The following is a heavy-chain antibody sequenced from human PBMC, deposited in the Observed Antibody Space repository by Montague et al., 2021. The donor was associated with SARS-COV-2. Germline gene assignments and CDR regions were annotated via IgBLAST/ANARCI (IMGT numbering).Heavy chain of an antibody. CDR3: DRGGATYYYDTSGYVNAFDT. D-gene: IGHD3-22*01. J-gene: IGHJ3*02. CDR1: GDSISTNY. Sequence: SETLSLTCTVSGDSISTNYWSWIWQPPGNGLEWIGFIHYNGNTNYNYTLTSRVPISVETSKTQFSLRLSPVTAAATAVYFSDRGGATYYYDTSGYVNAFDTWGQGTMVTVAS. CDR2: IHYNGNT. V-gene: IGHV4-59*01.